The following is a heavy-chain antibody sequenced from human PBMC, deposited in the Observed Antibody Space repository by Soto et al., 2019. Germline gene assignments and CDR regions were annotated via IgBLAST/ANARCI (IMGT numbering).Heavy chain of an antibody. Sequence: QVQLQESGPGLVKPSQTLSLTCTVSGGSISSGDYYWSWIRQPPGKGLEWIGYIYYSGSTYYNPSLKGRVTISVDTSKNQFSLKLSSVTAADTAVYYCARDYDYVWGSYGGRYGMDVWGQGTTVTVSS. CDR1: GGSISSGDYY. CDR2: IYYSGST. J-gene: IGHJ6*02. V-gene: IGHV4-30-4*01. CDR3: ARDYDYVWGSYGGRYGMDV. D-gene: IGHD3-16*01.